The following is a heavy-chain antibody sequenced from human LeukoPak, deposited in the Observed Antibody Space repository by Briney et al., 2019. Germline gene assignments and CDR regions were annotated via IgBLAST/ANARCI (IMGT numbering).Heavy chain of an antibody. D-gene: IGHD4-17*01. CDR3: ARHSGMTTVSAYLDC. CDR2: IYFSGDT. Sequence: SETLSLTCTVSGGSLSSSSYYWGWIRQPPSKGLEWIGSIYFSGDTYYNPSLKSRVTISVYTSKNQFSLKLSSGTAADPAVYDCARHSGMTTVSAYLDCWGQGTLVTVSS. J-gene: IGHJ4*02. CDR1: GGSLSSSSYY. V-gene: IGHV4-39*01.